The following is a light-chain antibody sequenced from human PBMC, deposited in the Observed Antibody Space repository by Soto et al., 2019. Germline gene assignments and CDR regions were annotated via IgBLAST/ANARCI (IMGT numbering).Light chain of an antibody. Sequence: QSVLTHPASVSGSLGQSITISCTGTSSDVGAYNYVSWYQQQPGKAPKLMISEVSNRPSGVSNRFYGPKSGNTASLIISGLQAEHEADYYCCSFTSITTYVFGNGTKVTVL. V-gene: IGLV2-14*01. CDR2: EVS. CDR1: SSDVGAYNY. J-gene: IGLJ1*01. CDR3: CSFTSITTYV.